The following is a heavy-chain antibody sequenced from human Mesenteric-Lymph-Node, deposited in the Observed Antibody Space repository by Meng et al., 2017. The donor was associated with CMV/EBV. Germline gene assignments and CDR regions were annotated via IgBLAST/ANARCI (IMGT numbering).Heavy chain of an antibody. J-gene: IGHJ6*02. CDR1: GGSISSGDYF. Sequence: LRLSCTVSGGSISSGDYFWSWVRQTPGKGLEWIGYMYSSGDVYYNPPLMSRVTISVDTSKNQFSLKLSSVTAADTAVYYCARDRRELHYYYYGMDVWGQGTTVTVSS. CDR3: ARDRRELHYYYYGMDV. CDR2: MYSSGDV. D-gene: IGHD1-7*01. V-gene: IGHV4-30-4*01.